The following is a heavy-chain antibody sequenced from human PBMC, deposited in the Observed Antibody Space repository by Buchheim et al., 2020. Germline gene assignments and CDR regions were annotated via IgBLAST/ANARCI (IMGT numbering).Heavy chain of an antibody. CDR3: ARISGSYWY. D-gene: IGHD1-26*01. V-gene: IGHV4-39*07. CDR1: GGSISSSSYY. J-gene: IGHJ4*02. CDR2: IYYSGST. Sequence: QLQLQETGPGLVKPSETLPLTCTVSGGSISSSSYYWGWIRQPPGKGLEWIGSIYYSGSTSYYPPLKIRVTISVDTSKNQFSLKLSSVTAADTAVYYCARISGSYWYWGQGTL.